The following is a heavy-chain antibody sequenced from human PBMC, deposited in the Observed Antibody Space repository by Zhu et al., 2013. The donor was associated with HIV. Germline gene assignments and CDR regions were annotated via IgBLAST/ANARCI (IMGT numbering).Heavy chain of an antibody. CDR1: GYTFISSG. V-gene: IGHV1-18*03. D-gene: IGHD1-7*01. CDR2: VSGYTGYT. Sequence: QVQLVQSGPEMKKPGASVKVSCKTSGYTFISSGISWVRQAPGHGLEWMGWVSGYTGYTDIAQKFQGRLTMTTDSSTSTAYMELRSLTSDDMAVYYCATATGTTDFDYWGQGTLVTVS. CDR3: ATATGTTDFDY. J-gene: IGHJ4*02.